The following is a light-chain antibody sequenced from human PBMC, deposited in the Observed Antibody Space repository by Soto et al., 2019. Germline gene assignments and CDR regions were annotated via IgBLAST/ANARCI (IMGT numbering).Light chain of an antibody. CDR2: RIF. Sequence: IVLTQSPGTLSLSPGERATLSCRASQSVSSNLAWYQQKPGQAPRLVLKRIFIRAIGVPARFSGSGSETEFTLTINGLQSEDSGVYYCLQHYAWPWTFGQGTKVDIK. CDR1: QSVSSN. V-gene: IGKV3-15*01. J-gene: IGKJ1*01. CDR3: LQHYAWPWT.